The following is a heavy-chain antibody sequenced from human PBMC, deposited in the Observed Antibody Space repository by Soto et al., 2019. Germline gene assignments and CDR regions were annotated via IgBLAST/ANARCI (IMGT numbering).Heavy chain of an antibody. J-gene: IGHJ4*02. CDR3: AKVLSKNYYYPFDF. CDR1: GFTFSDYA. Sequence: GGSLRLSCTASGFTFSDYAMTWVRQAPGKGLEWVSTISGGSSVTYYGDSVKGRFTISRDNAKKTLFLQLNRLSAEDTATYYCAKVLSKNYYYPFDFWGQGTQVTVAS. CDR2: ISGGSSVT. V-gene: IGHV3-23*01. D-gene: IGHD3-10*01.